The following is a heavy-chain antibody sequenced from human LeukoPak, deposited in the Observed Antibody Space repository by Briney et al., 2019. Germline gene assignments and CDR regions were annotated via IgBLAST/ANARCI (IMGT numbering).Heavy chain of an antibody. V-gene: IGHV3-7*01. CDR3: ASSFPYCTDDICAL. Sequence: GGSLRLSCAVSGFSVSGYWMTWVRQAPGKGLEWVANVKQDGSEKNYVASVKGRFTISRDNAANSLHLQMDSLRAEDTGRYYCASSFPYCTDDICALGAQGVLVTVSS. CDR2: VKQDGSEK. J-gene: IGHJ4*02. CDR1: GFSVSGYW. D-gene: IGHD2-8*01.